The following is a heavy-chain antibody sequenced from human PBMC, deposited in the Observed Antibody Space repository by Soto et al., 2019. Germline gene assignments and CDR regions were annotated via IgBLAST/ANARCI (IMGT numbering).Heavy chain of an antibody. J-gene: IGHJ6*02. CDR3: ARERAHYGMDV. CDR1: GYTFTSDD. Sequence: QVQLVQSGAEVKKPGASVKVSCKASGYTFTSDDISWVRQATGQGLEWMGWMNPNSGNKGFAQKFQGRVTMTRNTSISTAYMELSSLRSEDTAVYYCARERAHYGMDVWGQGTTVTVSS. D-gene: IGHD6-25*01. V-gene: IGHV1-8*01. CDR2: MNPNSGNK.